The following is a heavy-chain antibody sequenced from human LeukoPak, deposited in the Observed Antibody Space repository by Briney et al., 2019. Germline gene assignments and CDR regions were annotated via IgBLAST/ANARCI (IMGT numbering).Heavy chain of an antibody. Sequence: SXXXSLXCTXSGXSISSYYWSWVRQPAGKGLEWVGRIYTSGSPTYTPSLKIRLTMSVDTSKIHFSLKLSSVTAADTAVYYCARDSNGPYDYWGQGTLVTVSS. CDR1: GXSISSYY. D-gene: IGHD6-25*01. V-gene: IGHV4-4*07. CDR2: IYTSGSP. CDR3: ARDSNGPYDY. J-gene: IGHJ4*02.